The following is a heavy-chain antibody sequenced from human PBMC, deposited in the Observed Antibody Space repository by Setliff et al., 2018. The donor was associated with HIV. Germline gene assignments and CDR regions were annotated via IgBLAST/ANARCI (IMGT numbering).Heavy chain of an antibody. V-gene: IGHV4-28*03. CDR1: GYSISSSYW. CDR3: ARVGASGVPSTMDYYYYMDV. D-gene: IGHD3-10*01. Sequence: SETLSLTCVVSGYSISSSYWWGWIRQPPGKGLEWIGWIGYIYKGGSTYYNPSLKSRVTMSEDTSKNQFSLKLRSVTAVDTAVYYCARVGASGVPSTMDYYYYMDVWGKGTTVTVSS. J-gene: IGHJ6*03. CDR2: IYKGGST.